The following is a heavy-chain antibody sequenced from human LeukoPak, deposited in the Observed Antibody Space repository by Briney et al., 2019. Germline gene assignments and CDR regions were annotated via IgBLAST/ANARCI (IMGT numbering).Heavy chain of an antibody. V-gene: IGHV3-48*04. D-gene: IGHD4-17*01. CDR1: GFTFSSYS. Sequence: PGGSLRLSCAASGFTFSSYSMNWVRQAPGKGLEWVSYISSSSSTIYYADSVKGRFTISRDNAKNSLYLQMNSLRAEDTAVYYCAGIYGYFDYWGQGTLVTVSS. CDR3: AGIYGYFDY. J-gene: IGHJ4*02. CDR2: ISSSSSTI.